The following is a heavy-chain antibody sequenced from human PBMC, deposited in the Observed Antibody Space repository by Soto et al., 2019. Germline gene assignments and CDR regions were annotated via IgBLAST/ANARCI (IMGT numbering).Heavy chain of an antibody. CDR1: GGTFSSYA. CDR2: IIPIFGTA. J-gene: IGHJ3*02. Sequence: QVQLVQSGAEVKKPGSSVKVSCKASGGTFSSYAISWVRQAPGQGLEWMGGIIPIFGTANYAQKFQGRVTITADESTSPAYMELSSLRSEDTAVYYCAREANVYYYDSSGYADAFDIWGQGTMVTVSS. CDR3: AREANVYYYDSSGYADAFDI. D-gene: IGHD3-22*01. V-gene: IGHV1-69*01.